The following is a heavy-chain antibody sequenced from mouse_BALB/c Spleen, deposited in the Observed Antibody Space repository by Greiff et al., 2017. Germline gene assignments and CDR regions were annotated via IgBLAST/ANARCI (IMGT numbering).Heavy chain of an antibody. CDR3: ARLGDYDFAWFAY. D-gene: IGHD2-4*01. CDR1: GYTFTSYW. V-gene: IGHV1-7*01. Sequence: QVQLKQSGAELAKPGASVKMSCKASGYTFTSYWMHWVKQRPGQGLEWIGYINPSTGYTEYNQKFKDKATLTADKSSSTAYMQLSSLTSEDSAVYYCARLGDYDFAWFAYWGQGTLVTVSA. CDR2: INPSTGYT. J-gene: IGHJ3*01.